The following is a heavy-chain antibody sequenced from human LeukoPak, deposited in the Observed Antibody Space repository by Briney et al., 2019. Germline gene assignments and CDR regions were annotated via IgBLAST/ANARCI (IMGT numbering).Heavy chain of an antibody. J-gene: IGHJ4*02. CDR2: ISGSGGST. V-gene: IGHV3-23*01. D-gene: IGHD3-22*01. CDR3: AKSTTYDSSGYCLDY. CDR1: GFTFSSYA. Sequence: GSLRLSCAASGFTFSSYAMSWVRQAPGKGLEWVSAISGSGGSTYYADSVKGWFTISRDNSKNTLYLQMNSLRAEDTAVYYCAKSTTYDSSGYCLDYWGQGTLVTVSS.